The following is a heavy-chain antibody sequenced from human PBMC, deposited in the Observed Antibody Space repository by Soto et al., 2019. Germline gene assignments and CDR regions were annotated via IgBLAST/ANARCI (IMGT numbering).Heavy chain of an antibody. D-gene: IGHD2-2*01. CDR1: GFTFSSYA. J-gene: IGHJ4*02. CDR3: AKDTSGYCTSTSCYFRY. V-gene: IGHV3-23*01. Sequence: EVQLLESGGGLVQPGGSLRLSCAASGFTFSSYAMNWVGQAPGKGLEWVSVISGSGGTTYYADSVKGRFTISRDNSKDTLYLQMNSLRAEDTAVYYCAKDTSGYCTSTSCYFRYWGQGTLVTVSS. CDR2: ISGSGGTT.